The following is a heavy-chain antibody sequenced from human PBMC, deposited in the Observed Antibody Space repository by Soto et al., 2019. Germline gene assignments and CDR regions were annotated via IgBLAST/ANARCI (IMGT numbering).Heavy chain of an antibody. CDR3: ARGNGPGDYIWGSYPVWFDP. V-gene: IGHV4-59*01. Sequence: SETLSLTCTVSGGSISSYYWSWIRQPPGKGLEWIGYIYYSGSTNYNPSLKSRVTISVDTSKNQFSLKLSSVTAVDTAVYYCARGNGPGDYIWGSYPVWFDPWGQGTLVTVSS. D-gene: IGHD3-16*02. CDR1: GGSISSYY. J-gene: IGHJ5*02. CDR2: IYYSGST.